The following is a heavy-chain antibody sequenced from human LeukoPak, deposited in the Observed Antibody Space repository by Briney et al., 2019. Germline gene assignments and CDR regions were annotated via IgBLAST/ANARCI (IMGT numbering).Heavy chain of an antibody. CDR3: ARGKWEPLDY. J-gene: IGHJ4*02. V-gene: IGHV3-9*01. Sequence: GGSLRLSCAASGFTFDDYAMHWVRQAPGKGLEWVSGISWNSGSIGYADSVKGRFTISRDNAKNSLYLQMNSLRAEDTAVYYCARGKWEPLDYWGQGTLVTVSS. D-gene: IGHD1-26*01. CDR1: GFTFDDYA. CDR2: ISWNSGSI.